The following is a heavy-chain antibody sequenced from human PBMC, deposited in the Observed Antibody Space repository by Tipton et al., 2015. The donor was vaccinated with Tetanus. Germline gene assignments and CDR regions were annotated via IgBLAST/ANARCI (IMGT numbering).Heavy chain of an antibody. D-gene: IGHD3-22*01. CDR3: ARLSSSANDAHAFDI. CDR1: GGSISSFNYY. V-gene: IGHV4-39*01. CDR2: IYYSGST. Sequence: LRLSCTVSGGSISSFNYYWGWVRQPPGKGLEWIGSIYYSGSTYYSPSLRSRVTLSVDTSNTQFSLRVTSATAADTAVYYCARLSSSANDAHAFDIWGQGTMVTVSS. J-gene: IGHJ3*02.